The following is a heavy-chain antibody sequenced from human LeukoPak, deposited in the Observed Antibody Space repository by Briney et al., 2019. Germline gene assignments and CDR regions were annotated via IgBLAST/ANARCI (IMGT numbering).Heavy chain of an antibody. CDR1: GFTVSSNY. Sequence: GGSLRLSCAASGFTVSSNYMSWVRQAPGKGLEWVSTVSDSSDVHYSDSVKGRFTISRDNSKNTLYLQMNSLRAEDTAVYYCARVVAGATRGGMDVWGQGTTVTVSS. V-gene: IGHV3-53*01. D-gene: IGHD1-26*01. CDR2: VSDSSDV. J-gene: IGHJ6*02. CDR3: ARVVAGATRGGMDV.